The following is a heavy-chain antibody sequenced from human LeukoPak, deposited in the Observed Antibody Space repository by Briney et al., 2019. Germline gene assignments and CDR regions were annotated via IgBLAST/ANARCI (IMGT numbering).Heavy chain of an antibody. CDR2: IWYDGSNK. J-gene: IGHJ6*02. CDR1: GFTFSSYG. V-gene: IGHV3-33*01. Sequence: GGSLRLSCAASGFTFSSYGTHWVRQAPGKGLEWVAVIWYDGSNKYYADSVKGRFTISRDNSKNTLYLQMNSLRAEDTAVYYCARDELAVATYYYYGMDVWGQGTTVTVSS. D-gene: IGHD6-19*01. CDR3: ARDELAVATYYYYGMDV.